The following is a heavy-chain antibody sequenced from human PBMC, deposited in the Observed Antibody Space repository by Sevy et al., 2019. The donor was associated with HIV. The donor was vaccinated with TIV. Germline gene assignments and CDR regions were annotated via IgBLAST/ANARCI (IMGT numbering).Heavy chain of an antibody. CDR3: ARDTHYYVSGSFDS. V-gene: IGHV1-69*13. CDR1: GGIFRSNA. Sequence: ASVKVSCKASGGIFRSNAISWVRQAPGQGLEWVGGIIAVFGTTYCAQKFQGRVTLIADESTGTVHMELRSLRSEDTAIYYCARDTHYYVSGSFDSWGQGTQVTVSS. CDR2: IIAVFGTT. D-gene: IGHD3-10*01. J-gene: IGHJ4*01.